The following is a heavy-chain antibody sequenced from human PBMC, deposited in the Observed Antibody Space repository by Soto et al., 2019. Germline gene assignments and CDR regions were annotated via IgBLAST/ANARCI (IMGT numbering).Heavy chain of an antibody. J-gene: IGHJ3*02. CDR3: AKDQTHAFDI. Sequence: QVQLVESGGGVVQPGRSLRLSCAASGFTFSTYGMYWVRQAPGKGLEWVAVISDDGNSKYYADSVKVRFTISRDNSKNTVYLQMNSLRLEDTALYYCAKDQTHAFDIWGQGTMVTVSS. CDR2: ISDDGNSK. CDR1: GFTFSTYG. V-gene: IGHV3-30*18.